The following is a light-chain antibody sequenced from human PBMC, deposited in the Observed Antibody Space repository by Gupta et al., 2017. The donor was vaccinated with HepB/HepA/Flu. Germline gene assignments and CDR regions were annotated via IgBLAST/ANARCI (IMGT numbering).Light chain of an antibody. J-gene: IGKJ4*01. CDR3: QRGRNWPPLT. V-gene: IGKV3-11*01. Sequence: EIVLTQSPATLSLSPGERATLSCRASQSVDTYGTWYQQKHGQAPRLLIYDASNRATGIPARFSGSGSGTDFTLTISSLEPEDFAVYYWQRGRNWPPLTFGGGTKVEVK. CDR2: DAS. CDR1: QSVDTY.